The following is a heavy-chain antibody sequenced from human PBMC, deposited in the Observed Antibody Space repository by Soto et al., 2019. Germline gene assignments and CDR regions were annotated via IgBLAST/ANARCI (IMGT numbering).Heavy chain of an antibody. J-gene: IGHJ4*02. CDR1: GGTFSNYA. D-gene: IGHD4-17*01. CDR3: ASYPSRFAPSYGDQDY. CDR2: IIPIFGTA. V-gene: IGHV1-69*12. Sequence: QVQLVQSGAEVKKPGSSVKVSCKASGGTFSNYAISWVRQAPGQGLEWMGGIIPIFGTANYAQKFQGRVTITADESTSTAYMELSSLRSEDTAVYYCASYPSRFAPSYGDQDYWGQGTLVTVSS.